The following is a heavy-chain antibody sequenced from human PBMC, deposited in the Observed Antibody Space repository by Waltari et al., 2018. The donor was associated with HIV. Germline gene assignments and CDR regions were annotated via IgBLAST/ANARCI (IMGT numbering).Heavy chain of an antibody. D-gene: IGHD3-3*01. CDR2: VGRSDLET. V-gene: IGHV3-23*05. J-gene: IGHJ4*02. CDR3: VRVAATASAPFDL. Sequence: EVQLSESGGGLVQPGESLRLSCVGSDFNVTTYDMAWVRQTPGSELNGISSVGRSDLETYYADAVKGRFSVSRDDAENTLHLHMDRLTVDDTALYYCVRVAATASAPFDLWGQGTLVTVSS. CDR1: DFNVTTYD.